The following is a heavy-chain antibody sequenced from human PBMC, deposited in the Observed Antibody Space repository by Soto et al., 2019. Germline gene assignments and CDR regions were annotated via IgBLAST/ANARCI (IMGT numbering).Heavy chain of an antibody. Sequence: GGSLRLSCAASGFTFSSYSMNWVRQAPGKGLEWVSYISSSSSTIYYADSVKVRFTISRDNAKNSLYLQMNSLRDEDTAVYYCARYGYSNPILRYYYGMDVWGQGTTVTVSS. J-gene: IGHJ6*02. CDR3: ARYGYSNPILRYYYGMDV. CDR1: GFTFSSYS. CDR2: ISSSSSTI. D-gene: IGHD4-4*01. V-gene: IGHV3-48*02.